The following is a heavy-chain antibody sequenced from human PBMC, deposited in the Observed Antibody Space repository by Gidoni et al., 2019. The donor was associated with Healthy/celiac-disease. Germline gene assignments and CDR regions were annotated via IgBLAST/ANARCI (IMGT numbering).Heavy chain of an antibody. D-gene: IGHD3-10*01. Sequence: QVQLQESGPGLVKPSETLSLTCTVHGGSISSYYGSWIRQPAGKGLEWIGRSYTSGSTYYNPALKSRVTMSVDTSKNQFSLKLSSVTAADTAVYYCAGAGSFGFGELLHWGQGTLVTVSS. V-gene: IGHV4-4*07. CDR2: SYTSGST. CDR3: AGAGSFGFGELLH. J-gene: IGHJ4*02. CDR1: GGSISSYY.